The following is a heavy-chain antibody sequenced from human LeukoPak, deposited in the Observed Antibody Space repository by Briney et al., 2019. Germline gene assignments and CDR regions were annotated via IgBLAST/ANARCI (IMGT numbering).Heavy chain of an antibody. D-gene: IGHD6-25*01. CDR3: VRFAAGPDPYYP. Sequence: VASVKVSRKVSGYTLTELSMHWVRPAPGKELEWMGGFDPEDGETIYAQKFQGRVAMTEDAATDTAYMELNNLRSEDTAVYYCVRFAAGPDPYYPWGRGTLVTVSS. V-gene: IGHV1-24*01. CDR2: FDPEDGET. J-gene: IGHJ5*02. CDR1: GYTLTELS.